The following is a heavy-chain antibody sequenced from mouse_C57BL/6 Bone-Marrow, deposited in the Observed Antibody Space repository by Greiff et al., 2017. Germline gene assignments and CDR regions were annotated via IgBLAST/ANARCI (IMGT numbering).Heavy chain of an antibody. V-gene: IGHV14-4*01. CDR3: TTYHYYGSSYWFAY. J-gene: IGHJ3*01. Sequence: EVQVVESGAELVRPGASVKLSCTASGFNIKDDYMHWVKQRPEQGLEWIGWIDPENGDTEYASKFQGKATITADTSSNTAYLQLSSLTSEDTAVYYCTTYHYYGSSYWFAYWGQGTLVTVSA. CDR1: GFNIKDDY. D-gene: IGHD1-1*01. CDR2: IDPENGDT.